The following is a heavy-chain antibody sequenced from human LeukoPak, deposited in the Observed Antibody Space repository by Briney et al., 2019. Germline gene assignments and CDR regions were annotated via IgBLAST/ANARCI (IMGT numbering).Heavy chain of an antibody. V-gene: IGHV3-23*01. D-gene: IGHD3-22*01. J-gene: IGHJ3*02. CDR1: GFTFSSYA. CDR2: ISGSGGST. Sequence: GGSLRLPCAASGFTFSSYAMSWVRQAPGKGLEWVSAISGSGGSTYYADSVKGRFTISRDNSKNTLYLQMNSLRAEDTAVYYCAKAITMIVVVSAFDIWGQGTMITVSS. CDR3: AKAITMIVVVSAFDI.